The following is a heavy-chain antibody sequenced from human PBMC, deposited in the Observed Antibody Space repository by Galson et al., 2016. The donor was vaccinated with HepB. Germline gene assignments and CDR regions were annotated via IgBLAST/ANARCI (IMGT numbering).Heavy chain of an antibody. CDR1: GGTFNSYG. CDR2: IIPILRTA. CDR3: ARDLLPAAIKWDWFDP. V-gene: IGHV1-69*13. J-gene: IGHJ5*02. Sequence: SVKVSCKASGGTFNSYGISWVRQAPGQGLEWMGGIIPILRTAKYAQKFQGRVTITADDSTSTAYMELSSLRSEDTAMYFCARDLLPAAIKWDWFDPWGQGTLVTVSS. D-gene: IGHD2-2*02.